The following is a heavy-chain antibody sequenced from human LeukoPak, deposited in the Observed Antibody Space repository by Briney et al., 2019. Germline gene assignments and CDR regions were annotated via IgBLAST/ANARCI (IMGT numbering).Heavy chain of an antibody. D-gene: IGHD3-10*01. CDR2: INPNSSGT. CDR1: GYTFTGYY. J-gene: IGHJ4*02. V-gene: IGHV1-2*02. CDR3: ARGTYYYGSGSYSTFDY. Sequence: ASVKVSCKASGYTFTGYYMHWVRQAPGQGLEWMGWINPNSSGTNYAQKFQGRVTMTRDTSNSTAYMELSRLRSDDTAVYYCARGTYYYGSGSYSTFDYWGQGTLVTVSS.